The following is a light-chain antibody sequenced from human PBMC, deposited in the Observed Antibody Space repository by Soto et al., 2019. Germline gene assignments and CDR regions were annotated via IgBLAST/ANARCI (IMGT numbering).Light chain of an antibody. J-gene: IGKJ1*01. CDR1: QTIRGNE. CDR2: RGS. Sequence: EVVLTQAPGTLYLSPGERATLSCRASQTIRGNEVAWYQQKPGQAPRLLIYRGSSRATGIPDRFSGRGSGTDFTLTISRLEPEDFAVYYCQDYGTSAPWTFGQGKKVEIK. CDR3: QDYGTSAPWT. V-gene: IGKV3-20*01.